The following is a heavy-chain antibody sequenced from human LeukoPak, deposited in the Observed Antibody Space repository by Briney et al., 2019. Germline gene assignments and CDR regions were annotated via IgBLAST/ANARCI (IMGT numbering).Heavy chain of an antibody. Sequence: GGSLRLSCAASGFTFSSYGMHWVRQAPGKGLEWVAFIRYDGSNKYYADSVKGRFTISRDNSKNTLYLQMNSLRAEDTAVYYCAKAKPQTDSYGWGPYLFAFDLWGQGTMVTVSS. J-gene: IGHJ3*01. CDR1: GFTFSSYG. CDR3: AKAKPQTDSYGWGPYLFAFDL. V-gene: IGHV3-30*02. CDR2: IRYDGSNK. D-gene: IGHD5-18*01.